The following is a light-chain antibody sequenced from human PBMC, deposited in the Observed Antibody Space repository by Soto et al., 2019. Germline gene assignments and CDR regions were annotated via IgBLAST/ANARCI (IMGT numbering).Light chain of an antibody. V-gene: IGLV2-11*01. CDR3: CSFSGRSRYV. J-gene: IGLJ1*01. CDR1: NNDVGGYAY. Sequence: QSALTQPRSVSGSPGQSVTISCTGTNNDVGGYAYVSWFQQHPGKAPKLIIYDVTKRPSGVPDRFSGSKSGDTASLTISGLQAEDEADYYCCSFSGRSRYVFGAGTKVTV. CDR2: DVT.